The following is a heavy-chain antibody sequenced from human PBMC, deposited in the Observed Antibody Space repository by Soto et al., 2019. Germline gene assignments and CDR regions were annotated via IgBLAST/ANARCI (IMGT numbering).Heavy chain of an antibody. CDR1: GFTFSSYG. CDR2: ISYDGSNK. J-gene: IGHJ6*02. D-gene: IGHD3-3*01. V-gene: IGHV3-30*18. Sequence: PGGSLRLSCAAFGFTFSSYGMHWVRQAPGKGLEWVAVISYDGSNKYYADSVKGRFTISRDNSKNTLYLQMNSLRAEDTAVYYCAKTGVVPPRYYYYYGMDVWGQGTTVTVS. CDR3: AKTGVVPPRYYYYYGMDV.